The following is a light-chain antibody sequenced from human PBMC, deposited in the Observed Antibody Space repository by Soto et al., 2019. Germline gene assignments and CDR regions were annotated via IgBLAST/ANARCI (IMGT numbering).Light chain of an antibody. J-gene: IGKJ1*01. CDR3: QYYNNYCWT. CDR1: QSISSW. CDR2: KTS. V-gene: IGKV1-5*03. Sequence: DIPLTQSPSTLSASVGDRVTITWRASQSISSWLAWYQQKPGKAPKFLIYKTSNLESGVPSRFSGSGSGTEFTLTISSRQPDDFANYYCQYYNNYCWTFGQGTKVEIK.